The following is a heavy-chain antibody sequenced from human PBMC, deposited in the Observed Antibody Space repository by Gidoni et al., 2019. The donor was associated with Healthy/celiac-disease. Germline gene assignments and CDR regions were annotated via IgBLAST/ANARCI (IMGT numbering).Heavy chain of an antibody. V-gene: IGHV1-18*01. D-gene: IGHD3-3*01. Sequence: QVQLVQSGAEVKKPGASVKVSCKASGYTFTSYGISWVRQAPGQGLEWMGWISAYNGNTNYAQKLQGRVTMTTDTSTSTAYMELRSLRSDDTAVYYCARNRLRFLEWFYAPCGYWGQGTLVTVSS. J-gene: IGHJ4*02. CDR2: ISAYNGNT. CDR1: GYTFTSYG. CDR3: ARNRLRFLEWFYAPCGY.